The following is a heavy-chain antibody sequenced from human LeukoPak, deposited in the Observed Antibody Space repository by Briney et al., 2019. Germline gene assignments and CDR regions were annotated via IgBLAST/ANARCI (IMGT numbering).Heavy chain of an antibody. V-gene: IGHV4-30-4*08. J-gene: IGHJ4*02. D-gene: IGHD3-22*01. CDR1: GGSISSGDYY. Sequence: SETLSLTCSVSGGSISSGDYYWRWIRQPPGQGLEWIGYIYYSGSTYYNPSLKSRVTISVDTSKNQFSLKLSSVTAADTAVYYCARGISMEVITPYYFDYWGQGTLVTVSS. CDR3: ARGISMEVITPYYFDY. CDR2: IYYSGST.